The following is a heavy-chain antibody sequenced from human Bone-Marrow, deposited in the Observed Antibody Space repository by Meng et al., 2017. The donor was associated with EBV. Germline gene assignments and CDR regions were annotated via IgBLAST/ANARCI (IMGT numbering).Heavy chain of an antibody. CDR3: ATSYGYTSTY. J-gene: IGHJ4*02. V-gene: IGHV4-39*07. D-gene: IGHD5-18*01. CDR2: MSYSSRTT. Sequence: QVPLQHWAAGLLRPSEPLSLPCPASAASISITTYYWGWIRQSPGKGLEWIGSMSYSSRTTSYNASLKTRVSISIDSSKNQFSLRLQSVTAADTAVYYCATSYGYTSTYWGPGTLVTVSS. CDR1: AASISITTYY.